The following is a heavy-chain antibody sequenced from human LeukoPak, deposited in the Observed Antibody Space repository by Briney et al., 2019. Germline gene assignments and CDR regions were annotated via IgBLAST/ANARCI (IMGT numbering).Heavy chain of an antibody. CDR2: IYTSGST. D-gene: IGHD1-26*01. V-gene: IGHV4-4*07. CDR3: ARESLDVVGATPNDAFDI. CDR1: GGSISTYY. Sequence: SETLSLTCTVSGGSISTYYWSWIRQRAGKGLEWIGRIYTSGSTNYNPSLKSRVTMSVDTSKNQFSLKLSSVTAADTAVYYCARESLDVVGATPNDAFDIWGQGTMVTVSS. J-gene: IGHJ3*02.